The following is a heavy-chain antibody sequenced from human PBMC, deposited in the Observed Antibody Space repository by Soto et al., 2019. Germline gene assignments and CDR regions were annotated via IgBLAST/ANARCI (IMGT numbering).Heavy chain of an antibody. Sequence: VGSLRLSCVASEFTFSSYAMSWVRQAPGKGLEWVSAISGSGKSTYYADSVKGRFAVSRDNSMSTLYLQMNSLRDEDTAVYYCAKVPTGEMATVFQAFDIWGQGTMVTVSS. J-gene: IGHJ3*02. V-gene: IGHV3-23*01. CDR1: EFTFSSYA. CDR3: AKVPTGEMATVFQAFDI. CDR2: ISGSGKST. D-gene: IGHD4-4*01.